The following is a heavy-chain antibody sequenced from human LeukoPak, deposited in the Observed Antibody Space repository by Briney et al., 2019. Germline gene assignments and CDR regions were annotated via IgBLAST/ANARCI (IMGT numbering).Heavy chain of an antibody. CDR3: ARDRYYGSGSYPRYYGMDV. V-gene: IGHV3-23*01. CDR2: ISGSGGST. CDR1: GFTFSSYA. Sequence: PGGSLRLSCAASGFTFSSYAMSWVRQAPGKGLEWVSAISGSGGSTYYADSVKGRFTTSRDNSKNTLYLQMNSLRAEDTAVYYCARDRYYGSGSYPRYYGMDVWGQGTTVTVSS. D-gene: IGHD3-10*01. J-gene: IGHJ6*02.